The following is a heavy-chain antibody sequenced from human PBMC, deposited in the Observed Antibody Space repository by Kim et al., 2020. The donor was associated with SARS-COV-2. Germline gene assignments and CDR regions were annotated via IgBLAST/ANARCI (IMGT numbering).Heavy chain of an antibody. Sequence: SETLSLTCAVYGGSFSGYYWSWIRQPPGKGLEWIGEINHSGSTNYNPSLKSRVTISVDTSKNQFSLKLSSVTAADTAVYYCARARGRWLQFAIFDYWGQGTLVTVSS. D-gene: IGHD5-12*01. CDR2: INHSGST. CDR3: ARARGRWLQFAIFDY. CDR1: GGSFSGYY. V-gene: IGHV4-34*01. J-gene: IGHJ4*02.